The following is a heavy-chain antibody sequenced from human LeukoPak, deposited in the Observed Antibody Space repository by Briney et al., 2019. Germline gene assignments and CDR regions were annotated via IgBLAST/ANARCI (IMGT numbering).Heavy chain of an antibody. CDR3: ARGNGSFDY. J-gene: IGHJ4*02. CDR1: GGSFSGYY. Sequence: SETLSLTCAVHGGSFSGYYWCWIRQPLGNGLEWIGEINHSGITNYNPSLKSRVTISVDTSKNQFSLKLSSVTAADSAVYYCARGNGSFDYWGQGTLVTVSS. D-gene: IGHD2-15*01. V-gene: IGHV4-34*01. CDR2: INHSGIT.